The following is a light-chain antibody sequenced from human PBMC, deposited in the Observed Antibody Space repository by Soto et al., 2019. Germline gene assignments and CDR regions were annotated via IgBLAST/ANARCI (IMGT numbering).Light chain of an antibody. CDR2: DVT. CDR1: SNDIGAYNY. J-gene: IGLJ2*01. CDR3: TSYTSSIAVV. Sequence: QSVLTQPASVSGSPGQSITISCTGTSNDIGAYNYVSWYQQHPGKAPKLLIYDVTNRPSGVSDRFSGSKSGRTASLTISGLQPEDEADYYCTSYTSSIAVVFGGGTKLTVL. V-gene: IGLV2-14*03.